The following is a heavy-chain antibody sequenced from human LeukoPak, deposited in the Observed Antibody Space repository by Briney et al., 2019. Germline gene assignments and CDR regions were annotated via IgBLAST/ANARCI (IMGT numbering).Heavy chain of an antibody. CDR1: GYIFTNYY. CDR2: INPSGGST. V-gene: IGHV1-46*01. Sequence: GASVKVSCKASGYIFTNYYMHWVRQAPGQGLEWMGIINPSGGSTSYAQNFQGRVTMTRDMSTTTDYMELSSLRSEDTAVYYCARDNSVGDIAWWFDPWGQGTLVTVSS. D-gene: IGHD3-16*02. J-gene: IGHJ5*02. CDR3: ARDNSVGDIAWWFDP.